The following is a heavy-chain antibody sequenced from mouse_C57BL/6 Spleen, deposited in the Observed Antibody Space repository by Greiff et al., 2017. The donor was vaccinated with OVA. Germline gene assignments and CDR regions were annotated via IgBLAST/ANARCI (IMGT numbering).Heavy chain of an antibody. Sequence: EVQLQESGPELVKPGASVKISCTASGYSFTDYNMNWVKQSNGKSLEWIGVINPNYGTTSYNQKFKGKATLTVDQSSSTAYMQLNSLTSEDSAVYYGAREGYYGSSPSYCDYWGQGTTLTVSS. V-gene: IGHV1-39*01. CDR3: AREGYYGSSPSYCDY. J-gene: IGHJ2*01. CDR2: INPNYGTT. CDR1: GYSFTDYN. D-gene: IGHD1-1*01.